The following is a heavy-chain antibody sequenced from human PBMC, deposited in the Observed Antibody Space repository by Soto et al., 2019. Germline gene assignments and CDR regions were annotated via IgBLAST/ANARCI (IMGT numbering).Heavy chain of an antibody. CDR1: GFTFSSYA. V-gene: IGHV3-23*01. CDR3: ARVSPPGGGFGELSGDHYGMGV. CDR2: ISGSGVTT. J-gene: IGHJ6*02. Sequence: PGGSLRLSCAASGFTFSSYAMTWVRQAPGKGLEWVSGISGSGVTTSYADSVKGRFTVSRDNSKNTLYLQMNSLRAEDTAVYYCARVSPPGGGFGELSGDHYGMGVWGQGTTVTVSS. D-gene: IGHD3-10*01.